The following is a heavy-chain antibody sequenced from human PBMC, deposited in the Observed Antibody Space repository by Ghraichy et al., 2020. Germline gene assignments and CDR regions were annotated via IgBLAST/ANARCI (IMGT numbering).Heavy chain of an antibody. D-gene: IGHD5-12*01. J-gene: IGHJ6*02. Sequence: GGSLRLSCAASGFTFSSYAMHWVRQAPGKGLEWVAVISYDGSNKYYADSVKGRFTISRDNSKNTLYLQMNSLRAEDTAVYYCARDPVNNSWLRPFYYYYYGMDVWGQGTTVTVSS. CDR1: GFTFSSYA. CDR2: ISYDGSNK. V-gene: IGHV3-30-3*01. CDR3: ARDPVNNSWLRPFYYYYYGMDV.